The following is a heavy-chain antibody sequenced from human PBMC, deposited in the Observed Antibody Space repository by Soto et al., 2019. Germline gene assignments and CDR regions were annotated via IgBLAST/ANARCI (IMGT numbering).Heavy chain of an antibody. Sequence: GESLKISCKGSGYSFTSYWIGWVRQMPGKGLEWMGIIYPGDSDTRYSPSFQGQVTISADKSISTAYLQWSSLKASDTAMYYWVLTPDYYDSSGYRAFDIWGQGTMVTVSS. CDR1: GYSFTSYW. J-gene: IGHJ3*02. CDR2: IYPGDSDT. D-gene: IGHD3-22*01. V-gene: IGHV5-51*01. CDR3: VLTPDYYDSSGYRAFDI.